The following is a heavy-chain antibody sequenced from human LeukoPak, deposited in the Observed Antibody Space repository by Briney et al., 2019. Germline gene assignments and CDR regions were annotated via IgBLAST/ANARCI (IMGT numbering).Heavy chain of an antibody. D-gene: IGHD5-24*01. CDR2: ISGSGRNT. CDR3: AKDPEKWLQLPLGFSD. V-gene: IGHV3-23*01. Sequence: GGTLRLSCAASGFTFSSYGMTWVRQAPGKGLEWVSGISGSGRNTYYADSVKGRFTISRDNSQNTLYLQMNSLRAEDTAVYYCAKDPEKWLQLPLGFSDWGQGTLVTVSS. J-gene: IGHJ4*02. CDR1: GFTFSSYG.